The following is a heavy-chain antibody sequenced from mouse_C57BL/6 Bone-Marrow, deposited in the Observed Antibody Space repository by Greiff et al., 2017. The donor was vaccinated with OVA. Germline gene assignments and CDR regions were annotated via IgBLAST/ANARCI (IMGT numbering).Heavy chain of an antibody. CDR2: ISYDGSN. Sequence: EVQLQESGPGLVKPSQSLSLTCSVPGYSITSGYYWNWIRQFPGNKLEWMGYISYDGSNNYNPSLKNRISITRDTSKNQFFLKLNSVTTEDTATYYCARGGYYGSDAMDYWGQGTSVTVSS. V-gene: IGHV3-6*01. J-gene: IGHJ4*01. D-gene: IGHD1-1*01. CDR3: ARGGYYGSDAMDY. CDR1: GYSITSGYY.